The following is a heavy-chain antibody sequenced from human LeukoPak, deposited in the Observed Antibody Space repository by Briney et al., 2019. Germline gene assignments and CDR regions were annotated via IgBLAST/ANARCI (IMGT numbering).Heavy chain of an antibody. D-gene: IGHD4-23*01. V-gene: IGHV1-69*05. CDR1: GGTFSSYA. CDR3: ARTDMTTVVNYFDY. Sequence: ASVKVSCKASGGTFSSYAISWVRQAPGQGLEWMGGIIPIFGTANYAQKFQGRVTITTDESTSTAHMELSSLRSEDTAVYYCARTDMTTVVNYFDYWGQGTLVTVSS. CDR2: IIPIFGTA. J-gene: IGHJ4*02.